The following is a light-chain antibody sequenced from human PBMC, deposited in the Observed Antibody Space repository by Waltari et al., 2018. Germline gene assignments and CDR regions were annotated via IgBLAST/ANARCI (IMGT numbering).Light chain of an antibody. CDR1: QSISNW. CDR2: TAS. J-gene: IGKJ1*01. V-gene: IGKV1-5*03. Sequence: DIQMTQSPSTLSASIGDRVTITCRASQSISNWLAWYQQKPEKAPKLLIYTASNLESGVPSRFSGSGSGTEFTLTISSLQPDDFATYYCQHYNSYPWTFGQGTKVEI. CDR3: QHYNSYPWT.